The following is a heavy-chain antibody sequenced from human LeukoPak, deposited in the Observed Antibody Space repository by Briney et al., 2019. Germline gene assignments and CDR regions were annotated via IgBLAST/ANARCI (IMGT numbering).Heavy chain of an antibody. CDR2: IYTSGST. Sequence: SETLSLTCTVSGGSISSGSYYWSWIRQPAGKGLEWIGRIYTSGSTNYNPSLKSRVTISVDTSKNQFSLKLSSVTAADTAVYFCGRLDDHDYSAWWGQGILVTVSS. V-gene: IGHV4-61*02. CDR1: GGSISSGSYY. CDR3: GRLDDHDYSAW. J-gene: IGHJ4*02. D-gene: IGHD1-26*01.